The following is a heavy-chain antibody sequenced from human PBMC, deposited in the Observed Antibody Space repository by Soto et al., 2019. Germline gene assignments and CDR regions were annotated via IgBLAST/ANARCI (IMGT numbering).Heavy chain of an antibody. CDR2: ISGSGGST. J-gene: IGHJ4*02. D-gene: IGHD3-3*01. CDR1: GFTFSSYA. Sequence: GSLRLSYAASGFTFSSYAMSWVRQAPGKGLEWVSAISGSGGSTYYADSVKGRFTISRDNSKNTLYLQMNNLRAEDTAVYYCAKEHYDFWSGYPDYFDYWGQGTLVTVSS. CDR3: AKEHYDFWSGYPDYFDY. V-gene: IGHV3-23*01.